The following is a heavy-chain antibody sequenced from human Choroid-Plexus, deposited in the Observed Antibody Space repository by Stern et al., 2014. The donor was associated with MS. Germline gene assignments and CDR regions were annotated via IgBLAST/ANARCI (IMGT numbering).Heavy chain of an antibody. D-gene: IGHD2/OR15-2a*01. CDR2: VSYDGSNK. CDR1: GFTFGSCA. V-gene: IGHV3-30*18. CDR3: AKDRQYLTYFFDH. Sequence: VQLVESGGGVVQPGRPLRLSCVASGFTFGSCAMHWVRQAPGKVLEWVAGVSYDGSNKYYADSVKGCFTISRDNSQNTLYMQMSSLRPEDTAVYYCAKDRQYLTYFFDHWGQGSLVTVSS. J-gene: IGHJ5*02.